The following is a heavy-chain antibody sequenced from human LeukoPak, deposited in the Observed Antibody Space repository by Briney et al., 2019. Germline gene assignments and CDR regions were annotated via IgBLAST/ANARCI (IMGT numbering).Heavy chain of an antibody. CDR3: ARDLKARGSYFY. D-gene: IGHD1-26*01. CDR2: IYYSGST. CDR1: GGSISSSSYY. J-gene: IGHJ4*02. Sequence: SETLSLTCTVSGGSISSSSYYRGWIRQPPGKGLEWIGSIYYSGSTYYNPSLKSRVTISVDTSKNQFSLKLSSVTAADTAVYYCARDLKARGSYFYWGQGTLVTVSS. V-gene: IGHV4-39*07.